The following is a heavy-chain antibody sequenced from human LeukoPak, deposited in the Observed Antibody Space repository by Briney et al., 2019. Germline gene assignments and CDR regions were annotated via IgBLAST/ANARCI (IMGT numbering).Heavy chain of an antibody. Sequence: GSLRLSCAASGFTFSSYEMNWVRQAPGKGLEWLSYIGSSDSNTHYADSVKGRFTISRDNAKNSLYLQMNSLRVEDTAVYYGARDGTPNYSSGWVYMDVWGEGTTVTISS. CDR2: IGSSDSNT. CDR3: ARDGTPNYSSGWVYMDV. D-gene: IGHD6-25*01. CDR1: GFTFSSYE. V-gene: IGHV3-48*03. J-gene: IGHJ6*03.